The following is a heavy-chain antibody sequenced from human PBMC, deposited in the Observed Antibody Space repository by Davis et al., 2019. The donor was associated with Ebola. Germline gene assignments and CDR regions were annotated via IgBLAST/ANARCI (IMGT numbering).Heavy chain of an antibody. J-gene: IGHJ5*02. V-gene: IGHV3-11*06. D-gene: IGHD2-8*01. Sequence: FTFSRDNAKNSLYLQMNSLRAEDTAVYYCARDAETSMVYHWFDPWGQGTLVTVSS. CDR3: ARDAETSMVYHWFDP.